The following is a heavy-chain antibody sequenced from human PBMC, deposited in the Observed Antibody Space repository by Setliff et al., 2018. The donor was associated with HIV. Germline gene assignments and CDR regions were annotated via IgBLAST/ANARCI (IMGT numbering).Heavy chain of an antibody. CDR3: ARHVIRGVIHDLVISVYGF. J-gene: IGHJ4*02. CDR1: GYSISSGYY. Sequence: SETLSLTCAVSGYSISSGYYWGWIRQPPGKGLEWIGNIYHSGTTYYNPSLKSRITISVDTSKNQFSLKLSSVTAADTAVYYCARHVIRGVIHDLVISVYGFWGQGIPVTVSS. D-gene: IGHD3-10*01. CDR2: IYHSGTT. V-gene: IGHV4-38-2*01.